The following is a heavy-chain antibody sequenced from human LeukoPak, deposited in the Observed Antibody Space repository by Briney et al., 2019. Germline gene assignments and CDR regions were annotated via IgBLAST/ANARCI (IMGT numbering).Heavy chain of an antibody. J-gene: IGHJ4*02. Sequence: ASVKVSCKASGYTFTSFYMHWVRQAPGQGFEWMGWINPNNGGTKDAQRFQGRVTMTRDTSIMTAYMELSRLRSDDTAVYYCAREYILTAYYGDYWGQGTLVTVSS. CDR1: GYTFTSFY. CDR3: AREYILTAYYGDY. D-gene: IGHD3-9*01. V-gene: IGHV1-2*02. CDR2: INPNNGGT.